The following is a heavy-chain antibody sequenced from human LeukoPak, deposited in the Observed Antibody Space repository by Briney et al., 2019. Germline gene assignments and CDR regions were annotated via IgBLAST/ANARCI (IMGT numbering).Heavy chain of an antibody. D-gene: IGHD6-6*01. J-gene: IGHJ5*02. CDR2: IKQDGSEK. Sequence: EGTLRLSCAASGLTFSSYGMTWVRQAPGKGLEWVANIKQDGSEKYYVDSVKGRFTISRDNAKNSLCLQMDSLRAEDTAVYYCAKDIAARFDPWGQGTLVTVSS. CDR1: GLTFSSYG. CDR3: AKDIAARFDP. V-gene: IGHV3-7*01.